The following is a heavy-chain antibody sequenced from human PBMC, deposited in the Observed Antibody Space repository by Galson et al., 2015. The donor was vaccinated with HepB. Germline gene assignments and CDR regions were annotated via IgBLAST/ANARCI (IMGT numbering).Heavy chain of an antibody. CDR2: ICPGDADT. V-gene: IGHV5-51*01. Sequence: QSGAEVKKPGESLKISCKGSGYSFSSYWIGWVRQMPGKGLEWMGIICPGDADTRYSPSFQGQVTISADKSISTAYLQWSSLKVSDTAIYYCASPGYYYGSGKFHGMDVWGQGTTVTVSS. J-gene: IGHJ6*02. D-gene: IGHD3-10*01. CDR1: GYSFSSYW. CDR3: ASPGYYYGSGKFHGMDV.